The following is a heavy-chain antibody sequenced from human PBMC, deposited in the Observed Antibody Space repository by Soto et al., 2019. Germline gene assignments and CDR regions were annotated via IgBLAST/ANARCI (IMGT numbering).Heavy chain of an antibody. CDR2: IMPILGTP. CDR3: ARDKDRLQLGGNYYYIMDV. Sequence: QVQLVQSGAEVKKAGSSVKVSCKASGDTLSSYANSWGRQGPGPGLEWVGGIMPILGTPDYAQEFQGRVTITADEPTSTAYMELSSLRSEDTGVYYCARDKDRLQLGGNYYYIMDVWGQGTTVTVSS. J-gene: IGHJ6*02. CDR1: GDTLSSYA. V-gene: IGHV1-69*01. D-gene: IGHD5-12*01.